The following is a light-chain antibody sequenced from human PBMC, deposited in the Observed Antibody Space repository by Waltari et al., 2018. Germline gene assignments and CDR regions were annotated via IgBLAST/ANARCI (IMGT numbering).Light chain of an antibody. J-gene: IGKJ3*01. CDR1: QSISSL. CDR2: KAS. Sequence: DIQMTQSPSTLSASVGDRVTITCRASQSISSLLAWYQKKPGKAPKLLIYKASSLESGVPSRFSGSGSGTEFTLTISSLQPDDFATYYCQQYNSYPFTFGPGTKVDIK. CDR3: QQYNSYPFT. V-gene: IGKV1-5*03.